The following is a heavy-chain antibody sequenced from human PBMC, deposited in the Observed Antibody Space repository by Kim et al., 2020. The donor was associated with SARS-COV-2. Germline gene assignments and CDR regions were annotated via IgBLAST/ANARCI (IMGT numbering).Heavy chain of an antibody. D-gene: IGHD3-10*01. V-gene: IGHV3-21*01. J-gene: IGHJ5*02. CDR1: GFTFSSYS. CDR2: ISSSSYR. Sequence: GGSLRLSCAASGFTFSSYSMNWVRQAPGKGLEWVSSISSSSYRYYADSVKGRFTISRDNAKNSLYLQMNSLRAEDTAVYYCARVLGVRAVRWFDTCGQGALLTASP. CDR3: ARVLGVRAVRWFDT.